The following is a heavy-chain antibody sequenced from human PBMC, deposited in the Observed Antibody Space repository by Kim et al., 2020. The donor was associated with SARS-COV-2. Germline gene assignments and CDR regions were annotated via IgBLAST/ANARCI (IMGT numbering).Heavy chain of an antibody. V-gene: IGHV4-59*01. J-gene: IGHJ4*02. CDR3: ARDRGSGFEFDY. D-gene: IGHD6-19*01. Sequence: TNYNPSLKSRVAISVDTAKNQFSLKLSSVTAADTAVYYCARDRGSGFEFDYGGQGTLVTVSS. CDR2: T.